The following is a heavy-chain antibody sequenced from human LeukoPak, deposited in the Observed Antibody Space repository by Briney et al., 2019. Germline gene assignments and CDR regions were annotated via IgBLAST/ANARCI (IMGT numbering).Heavy chain of an antibody. CDR3: ARDYGYCSSTSCYTAPDI. CDR2: IYSGGST. D-gene: IGHD2-2*02. CDR1: GFTFSSNY. J-gene: IGHJ3*02. Sequence: PGGSLRLSCAASGFTFSSNYMSWVRQAPGKGLEWVSVIYSGGSTYYADSVKGRFTIPRDNSKNTLYLQMNSLRAEDTAVYYCARDYGYCSSTSCYTAPDIWGQGTMVTVSS. V-gene: IGHV3-66*02.